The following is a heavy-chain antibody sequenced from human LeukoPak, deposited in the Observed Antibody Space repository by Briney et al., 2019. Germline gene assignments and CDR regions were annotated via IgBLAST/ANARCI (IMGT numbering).Heavy chain of an antibody. Sequence: ASVKVSCKASGYTFTSYYMHWVRQAPGQGLEWMGIINPSGGSTSYAQKFQGRVTMTRDTSTSTVYMELSSLRSEDTAVYYCAGQMAGTPFDYWGQGTLVTVSS. J-gene: IGHJ4*02. D-gene: IGHD6-19*01. CDR1: GYTFTSYY. CDR3: AGQMAGTPFDY. V-gene: IGHV1-46*01. CDR2: INPSGGST.